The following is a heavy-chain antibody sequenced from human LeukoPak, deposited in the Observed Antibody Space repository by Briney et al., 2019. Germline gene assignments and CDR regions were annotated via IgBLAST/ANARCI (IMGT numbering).Heavy chain of an antibody. CDR1: GFTFSSYD. D-gene: IGHD1/OR15-1a*01. CDR3: ARGEHDAFDI. CDR2: ISGSGGST. V-gene: IGHV3-23*01. Sequence: PGGSLRLSCAASGFTFSSYDMSWVRQAPGKGLEWVSAISGSGGSTYYADSVKGRFTISRDNAKNSLFLQMNSLRAEATAVYYCARGEHDAFDIWGQGTMVTISS. J-gene: IGHJ3*02.